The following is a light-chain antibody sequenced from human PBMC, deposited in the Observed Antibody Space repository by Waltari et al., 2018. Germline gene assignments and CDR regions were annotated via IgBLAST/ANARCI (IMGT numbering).Light chain of an antibody. CDR1: SSDVGGHNH. J-gene: IGLJ3*02. Sequence: QSALTQPPSASGSPGQTVTISCTGTSSDVGGHNHVSWYQQHPRKSPKVLIYQVTRRPSGVPGRFSGSRSGNTASLTVSGLQAEDEADYYCSSLGDRNSWVFGGGTKLTVL. V-gene: IGLV2-8*01. CDR3: SSLGDRNSWV. CDR2: QVT.